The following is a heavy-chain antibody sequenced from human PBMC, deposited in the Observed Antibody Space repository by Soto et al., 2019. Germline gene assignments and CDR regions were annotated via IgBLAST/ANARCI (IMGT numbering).Heavy chain of an antibody. CDR1: GFTFSSYA. CDR3: AKDLYFSNGVCYKGQFYY. CDR2: ISGSGGST. J-gene: IGHJ4*02. V-gene: IGHV3-23*01. D-gene: IGHD2-8*01. Sequence: PGGSLRLSCAASGFTFSSYAMSWVRQAPGKGLEWVSAISGSGGSTYYADSVKGRFTISRDNSKNTLYLQMNSLRAEDTAVYYCAKDLYFSNGVCYKGQFYYWGQGTLVPVSA.